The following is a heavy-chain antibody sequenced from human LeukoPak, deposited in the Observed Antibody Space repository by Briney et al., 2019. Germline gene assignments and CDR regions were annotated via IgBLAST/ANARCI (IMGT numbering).Heavy chain of an antibody. Sequence: PGGSLRLSCAASGFTFGTHAMTWVRQAPGKGLEWVSGMSGRGDTSYYADSVKGRFTISRDNSKNTLFLQMNSLRAEDTAVYYCAKLAGIRGWFVYYFDYWGQRTLVTVS. CDR1: GFTFGTHA. V-gene: IGHV3-23*01. J-gene: IGHJ4*02. CDR3: AKLAGIRGWFVYYFDY. D-gene: IGHD6-19*01. CDR2: MSGRGDTS.